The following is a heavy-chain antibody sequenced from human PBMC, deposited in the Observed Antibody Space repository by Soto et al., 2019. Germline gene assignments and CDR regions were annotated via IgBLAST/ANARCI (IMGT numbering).Heavy chain of an antibody. Sequence: QLQLQESGPGLVKPAETLSLKCAVSGGSVSSGNYFWGWIRQPPGKGLEWIGNIYYNGDPYYSPSLKSRLTMSVDTAQNQFSLRLTSVTAADTAFYYCARRIIDTCNQGHALDFWGQGTMATVSS. CDR2: IYYNGDP. CDR1: GGSVSSGNYF. J-gene: IGHJ3*01. D-gene: IGHD2-15*01. CDR3: ARRIIDTCNQGHALDF. V-gene: IGHV4-39*01.